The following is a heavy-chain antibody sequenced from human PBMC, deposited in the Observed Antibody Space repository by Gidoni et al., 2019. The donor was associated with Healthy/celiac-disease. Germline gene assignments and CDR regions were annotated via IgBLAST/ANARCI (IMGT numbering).Heavy chain of an antibody. CDR3: ATTQLQYNWFDP. J-gene: IGHJ5*02. Sequence: QVQLQESGPGLVKPSQTLSLTCTVSGGSISSGSYYWSWIRQPAGKGLEWIGRIYTSGSTNYNPSLKSRVTISVDTSKNQFSLKLSSVTAADTAVYYCATTQLQYNWFDPWGQGTLVTVSS. V-gene: IGHV4-61*02. CDR2: IYTSGST. CDR1: GGSISSGSYY. D-gene: IGHD2-2*01.